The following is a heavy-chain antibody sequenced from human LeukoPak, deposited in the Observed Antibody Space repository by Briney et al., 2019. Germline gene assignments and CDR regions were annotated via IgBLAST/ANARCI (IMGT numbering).Heavy chain of an antibody. CDR2: ISSGGSQR. CDR1: GFTFSNSA. J-gene: IGHJ4*02. CDR3: AKSVAGKGDLLGAEPDY. Sequence: GGSLRLSCAASGFTFSNSAMTWVRQAPGKGLEWISGISSGGSQRFYADSVKGRLTVSRGNSRETLFLQMNSLRTEDTAVYYCAKSVAGKGDLLGAEPDYWGQGTLVSVSS. V-gene: IGHV3-23*01. D-gene: IGHD6-19*01.